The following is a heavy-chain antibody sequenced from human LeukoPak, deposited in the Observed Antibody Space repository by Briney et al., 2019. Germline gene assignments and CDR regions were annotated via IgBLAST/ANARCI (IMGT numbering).Heavy chain of an antibody. CDR1: GFTFDDYA. D-gene: IGHD3-22*01. CDR2: ISWDGGST. V-gene: IGHV3-43D*03. Sequence: QPGGSLRLSCAASGFTFDDYAMHWVRHAPGKGLEWVSLISWDGGSTYYADSVKGRFTISRDNSKNSLYLQMNSLRAEDTALYYCANLFGHSSGYYTDAFDIWGQGTMVTVSS. J-gene: IGHJ3*02. CDR3: ANLFGHSSGYYTDAFDI.